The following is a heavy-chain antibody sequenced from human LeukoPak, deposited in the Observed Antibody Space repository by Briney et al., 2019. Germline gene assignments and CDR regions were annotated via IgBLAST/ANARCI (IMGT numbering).Heavy chain of an antibody. J-gene: IGHJ5*02. CDR1: GGSISSYY. V-gene: IGHV4-59*01. Sequence: SETLSLTCTVSGGSISSYYWSWIRQPPGKGLEWIGYIYYSGSTNYNPSLKSRVTISVDTSKNQFSLKLSSVTAADTAVYYYARETLIDDSSSSNWFDPWGQGTLVTVSS. CDR2: IYYSGST. D-gene: IGHD6-13*01. CDR3: ARETLIDDSSSSNWFDP.